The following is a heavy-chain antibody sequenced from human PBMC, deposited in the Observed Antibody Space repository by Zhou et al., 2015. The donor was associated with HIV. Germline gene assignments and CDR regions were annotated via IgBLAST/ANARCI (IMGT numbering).Heavy chain of an antibody. CDR2: IIPIFGTA. D-gene: IGHD3-3*01. J-gene: IGHJ4*02. CDR3: TLTPTENTNDFWSGYNDY. CDR1: GGTFSSYA. V-gene: IGHV1-69*01. Sequence: QVQLVQSGAEVKKPGSSVKVSCKASGGTFSSYAISWVRQAPGQGLEWMGGIIPIFGTANYAQKFQGRVTITADESTSTAYMELSSLRSEDTAVYYCTLTPTENTNDFWSGYNDYWGQGTLVTVSS.